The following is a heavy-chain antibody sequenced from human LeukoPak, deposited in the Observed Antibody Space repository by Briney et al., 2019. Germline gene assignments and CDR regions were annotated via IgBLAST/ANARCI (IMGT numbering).Heavy chain of an antibody. Sequence: ASVKVSCKASGYTFTSYGISWVRQAPGQGLEWMGWISAYNGNTNYAQKLQGRVTMTTDTSTSTAYMEPRSLRSDDTAVYYCARAGGNWNVYYYYGMDVWGQGTTVTVSS. D-gene: IGHD1-1*01. V-gene: IGHV1-18*01. CDR1: GYTFTSYG. CDR3: ARAGGNWNVYYYYGMDV. CDR2: ISAYNGNT. J-gene: IGHJ6*02.